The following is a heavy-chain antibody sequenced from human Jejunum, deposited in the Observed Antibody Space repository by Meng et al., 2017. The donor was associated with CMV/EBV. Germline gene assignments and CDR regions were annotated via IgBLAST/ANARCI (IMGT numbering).Heavy chain of an antibody. CDR2: FHPGGTT. D-gene: IGHD3-16*01. V-gene: IGHV4-4*07. CDR1: GGPIRGYY. J-gene: IGHJ5*02. Sequence: VQLHESGPRLVRSSETLSLTCSVSGGPIRGYYWSWVRQPAGKRLEWIGRFHPGGTTNYNPSLENRITVSVDSSKNQFFLKLTSVTAADTAIYYCARECVGEAYDCQWNYWFDPWGRGTLVTVSS. CDR3: ARECVGEAYDCQWNYWFDP.